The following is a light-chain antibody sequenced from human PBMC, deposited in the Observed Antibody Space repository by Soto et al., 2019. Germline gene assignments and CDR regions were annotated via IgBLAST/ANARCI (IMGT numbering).Light chain of an antibody. CDR2: GGS. J-gene: IGKJ1*01. CDR1: QSVSSNH. CDR3: QQYSSSRT. Sequence: EIGLTQSPGTLSLSPGERATLSCRASQSVSSNHLAWYQQKPGQAPRLLIYGGSSRATGIPVRFSGSGSETDFTLTITRLEPEDFAMYYCQQYSSSRTFGQGTKVDIK. V-gene: IGKV3-20*01.